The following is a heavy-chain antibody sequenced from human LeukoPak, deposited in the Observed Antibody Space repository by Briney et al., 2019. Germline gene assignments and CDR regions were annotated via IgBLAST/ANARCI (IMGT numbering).Heavy chain of an antibody. V-gene: IGHV4-34*01. CDR3: AKDYYLGYYYGLDV. CDR1: GGSFSGSY. Sequence: SETLSLTCAAYGGSFSGSYWNWIRQPPGRGLEWIGEINHSGSTSYNLSLKGRVTISLDTSKNQFSLELTSVTAADTALYYCAKDYYLGYYYGLDVWGQGTTVTVSS. CDR2: INHSGST. D-gene: IGHD3-22*01. J-gene: IGHJ6*02.